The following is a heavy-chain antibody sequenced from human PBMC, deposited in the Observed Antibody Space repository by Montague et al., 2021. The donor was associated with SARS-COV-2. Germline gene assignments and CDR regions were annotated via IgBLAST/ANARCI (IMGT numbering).Heavy chain of an antibody. Sequence: TLSLTCSVSGDSLSSGGYYWSWMRQRAGKGLEWIGRSYRGGSSNYNPSFKCRVTLSGDMSKYQFSLNVNTVPAADTAVYYCTRDTITGTTGTIYNYYGMDDWGQGTTVTVSS. V-gene: IGHV4-61*02. CDR1: GDSLSSGGYY. CDR3: TRDTITGTTGTIYNYYGMDD. D-gene: IGHD1-20*01. J-gene: IGHJ6*02. CDR2: SYRGGSS.